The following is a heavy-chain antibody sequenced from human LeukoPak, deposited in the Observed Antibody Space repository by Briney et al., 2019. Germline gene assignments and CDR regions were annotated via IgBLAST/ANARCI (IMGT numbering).Heavy chain of an antibody. J-gene: IGHJ3*02. Sequence: GASVKVSCKASGGTFSSYAISWVRQAPGQGLEWMGGIIPIFGTANYAQKFQGRVAITTDESTSTAYMELSSLRSEDTAVYYCARDHYDSTDAFDIWGQGTMVTVSS. CDR2: IIPIFGTA. CDR3: ARDHYDSTDAFDI. D-gene: IGHD3-22*01. V-gene: IGHV1-69*05. CDR1: GGTFSSYA.